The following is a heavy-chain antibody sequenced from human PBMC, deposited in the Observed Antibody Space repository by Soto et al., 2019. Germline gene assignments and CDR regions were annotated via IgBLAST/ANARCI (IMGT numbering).Heavy chain of an antibody. CDR2: ISYDGGNK. Sequence: QVQLVESGGGVVQPGRSLRLSCAASGFTFSSYGMHWVRQAPGKGLEWVAVISYDGGNKYYADSVKGRFTISRDNSKNTLYLQMNSLRAEDTAVYYCAKGTSFDPWGQGTLVTVSS. CDR3: AKGTSFDP. J-gene: IGHJ5*02. V-gene: IGHV3-30*18. CDR1: GFTFSSYG.